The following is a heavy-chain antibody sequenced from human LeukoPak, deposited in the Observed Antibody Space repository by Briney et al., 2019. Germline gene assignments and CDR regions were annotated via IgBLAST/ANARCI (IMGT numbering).Heavy chain of an antibody. CDR2: IYYSGST. V-gene: IGHV4-39*01. CDR1: GGSISSSSYY. J-gene: IGHJ4*02. D-gene: IGHD3-10*01. Sequence: SETLSLTCTVSGGSISSSSYYWGWIRQPPGKGLEWIGSIYYSGSTYYNPSLKRRVTISVDTSKNQSSLKLSSVTAPDTAVYYCARHYAANYYGSGSYFLDYFDYWGQGTLVTVSS. CDR3: ARHYAANYYGSGSYFLDYFDY.